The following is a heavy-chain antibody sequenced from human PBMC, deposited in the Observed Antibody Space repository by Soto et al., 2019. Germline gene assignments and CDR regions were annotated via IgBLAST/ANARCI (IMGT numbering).Heavy chain of an antibody. CDR1: GFTFSSHW. Sequence: GGSLRLSCAASGFTFSSHWMHWVRQAPGKGLVWVSHIGPSGSGTRDADSVQGRFTISRDNARNTLYLQMNSLRDEDTAVYYCTRDNNWSYDYWGQGSLVTVSS. V-gene: IGHV3-74*01. CDR2: IGPSGSGT. CDR3: TRDNNWSYDY. J-gene: IGHJ4*02. D-gene: IGHD1-1*01.